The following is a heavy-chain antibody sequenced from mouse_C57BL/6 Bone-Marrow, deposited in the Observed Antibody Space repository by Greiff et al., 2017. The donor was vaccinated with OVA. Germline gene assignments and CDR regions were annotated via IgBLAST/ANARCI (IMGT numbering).Heavy chain of an antibody. Sequence: QVQLKQSGAELVKPGASVKMSCKASGYTFTSYWITWVKQRPGQGLEWIGDIYPGSGRTNYNEKFKSKATLTVDTSSSTAYMQLSSQTSEDSAVYYCARSGITTVEGDFAMDYWGQGTSVTGSS. CDR1: GYTFTSYW. J-gene: IGHJ4*01. CDR3: ARSGITTVEGDFAMDY. V-gene: IGHV1-55*01. CDR2: IYPGSGRT. D-gene: IGHD1-1*01.